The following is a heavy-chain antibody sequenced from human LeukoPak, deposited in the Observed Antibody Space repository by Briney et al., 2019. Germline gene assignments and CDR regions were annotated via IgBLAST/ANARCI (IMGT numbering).Heavy chain of an antibody. V-gene: IGHV3-23*01. J-gene: IGHJ4*02. CDR2: ISGSGGST. CDR1: GFTFSSYA. D-gene: IGHD3-22*01. CDR3: ARGGWLPDY. Sequence: PGGSLRLSCAASGFTFSSYAMSWVRQAPGKGLEWVSGISGSGGSTYYADSVKGRFTISRDNAKNSLYLQMNSLRAGDTAVYYCARGGWLPDYWGQGTLVTVSS.